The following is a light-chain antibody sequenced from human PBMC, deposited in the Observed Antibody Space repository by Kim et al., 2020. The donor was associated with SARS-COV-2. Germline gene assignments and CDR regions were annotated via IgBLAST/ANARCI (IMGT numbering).Light chain of an antibody. CDR1: SSDVAGYNY. CDR3: SSYAGSYTSVV. J-gene: IGLJ3*02. CDR2: DVS. Sequence: QSALTQPRSVSGSPGQSVTISCTGTSSDVAGYNYVSWYQQHPDKAPKLMLYDVSKRPSGVPDRFSGSKSGNTASLTISGLQAEDEADYYCSSYAGSYTSVVFGGGTQLTVL. V-gene: IGLV2-11*01.